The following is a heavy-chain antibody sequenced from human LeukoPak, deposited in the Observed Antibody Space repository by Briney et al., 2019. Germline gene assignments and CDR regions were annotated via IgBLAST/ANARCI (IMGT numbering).Heavy chain of an antibody. D-gene: IGHD6-13*01. Sequence: GGSLRLSCAASGFTFSSYSMNWARQAPGKGLERVSYISSSSSTIYYADSVKGRFTISRDNAKNSLYLQMNSLRAEDTAVYYCARDRIEQQRTLGRSTSYYNYYYMDVWGKGTTVTVSS. CDR2: ISSSSSTI. V-gene: IGHV3-48*01. J-gene: IGHJ6*03. CDR3: ARDRIEQQRTLGRSTSYYNYYYMDV. CDR1: GFTFSSYS.